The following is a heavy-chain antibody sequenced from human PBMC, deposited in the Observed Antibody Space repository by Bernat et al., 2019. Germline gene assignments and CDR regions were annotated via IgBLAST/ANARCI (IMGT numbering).Heavy chain of an antibody. CDR1: GFTFSNHA. Sequence: QVQLVESGGGVVQPGRSLRLSCAASGFTFSNHAIHWVRQAPGKGLEWVAVVSDDGNIQYYADSVKGRFIVSRDNSKNTLYLQMNSLSPDDTAVYYCVRAQGPYYFDYWGQGAPVTVTS. J-gene: IGHJ4*02. CDR3: VRAQGPYYFDY. CDR2: VSDDGNIQ. V-gene: IGHV3-30-3*01.